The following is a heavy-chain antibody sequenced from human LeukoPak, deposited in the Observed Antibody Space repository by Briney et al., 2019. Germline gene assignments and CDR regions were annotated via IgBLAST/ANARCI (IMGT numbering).Heavy chain of an antibody. CDR3: ARVPTTVTYTDY. CDR1: GFTFSDYY. CDR2: ISTTGSTK. V-gene: IGHV3-11*01. D-gene: IGHD4-17*01. Sequence: GGSLRLSCAASGFTFSDYYTSWIRQAPGKGLEWVSYISTTGSTKYYADSVKGRFTISRDNAKNSLYLQTNSLRAEDTAVYYCARVPTTVTYTDYWGQGTLVTVSS. J-gene: IGHJ4*02.